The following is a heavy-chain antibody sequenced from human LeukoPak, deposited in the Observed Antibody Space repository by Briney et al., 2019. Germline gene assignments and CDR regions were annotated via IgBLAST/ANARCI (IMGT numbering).Heavy chain of an antibody. CDR1: GFTFSSHW. V-gene: IGHV3-74*01. Sequence: GGSLRLSCAASGFTFSSHWMHWVRQAPGKGLVWVSRISNDGSSTSYAGSVKGRFTISRDNAKNTLYLQMNSLRAEDTAVYYCARDNEFCTGGTCRLDFWGQGALVTVSS. J-gene: IGHJ4*02. CDR2: ISNDGSST. CDR3: ARDNEFCTGGTCRLDF. D-gene: IGHD2-15*01.